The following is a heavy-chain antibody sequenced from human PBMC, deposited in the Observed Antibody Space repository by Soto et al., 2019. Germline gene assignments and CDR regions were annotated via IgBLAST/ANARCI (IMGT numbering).Heavy chain of an antibody. V-gene: IGHV1-18*01. CDR2: ISTAHSDV. CDR1: GYTFTDYG. D-gene: IGHD2-2*02. Sequence: ASVKVSCKTSGYTFTDYGISWVRQAPGQGLEWMGWISTAHSDVGYAQKFQGRFTMTTDKSTSTAYMELRSLTSDDTAVYFCARDLTYIRQYWGQGTLVTSPQ. CDR3: ARDLTYIRQY. J-gene: IGHJ4*02.